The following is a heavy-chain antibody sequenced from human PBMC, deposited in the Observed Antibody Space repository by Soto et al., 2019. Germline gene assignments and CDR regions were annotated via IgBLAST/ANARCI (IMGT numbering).Heavy chain of an antibody. V-gene: IGHV4-31*03. CDR2: MYYSGST. J-gene: IGHJ5*02. CDR3: ARNLNYGSGRGWFDP. D-gene: IGHD3-10*01. CDR1: GGSISSGGYY. Sequence: QVQLQESGPGLVKPSQTLSLTCSVSGGSISSGGYYWNWIPKHPGKGLEWIGNMYYSGSTYYNPSLKSRVTISADTSKNELSLRLSSVTAADTAVYYCARNLNYGSGRGWFDPWGQGTLVTVSS.